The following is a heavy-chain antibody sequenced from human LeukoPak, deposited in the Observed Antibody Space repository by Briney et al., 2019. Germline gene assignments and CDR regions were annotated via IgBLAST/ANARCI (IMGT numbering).Heavy chain of an antibody. J-gene: IGHJ3*02. D-gene: IGHD2-15*01. V-gene: IGHV4-4*07. CDR2: IYTRGST. CDR3: ARGRYCSADICSGGDAFDS. Sequence: SETLSLTCTVSGGSISNYYWSWIRQPAGKGLEWIGRIYTRGSTNYNPSLTRRVTMSVDTSKNQFSLKLSSVTAAATAVDYCARGRYCSADICSGGDAFDSWGQGTMVSVSS. CDR1: GGSISNYY.